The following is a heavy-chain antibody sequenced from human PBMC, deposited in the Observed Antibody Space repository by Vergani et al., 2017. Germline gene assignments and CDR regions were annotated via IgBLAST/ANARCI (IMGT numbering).Heavy chain of an antibody. Sequence: QLQLQESDPGLVKPSETLSLTCPVSGGSIRSTFYSWGWIRQPPGKGLEWIGTIYYSGSTYYNPSLKSRVTISVDPSKNQFSLKLNSVTAADTAVYYCARHKEQLVPGNYYYYYYMDVWGKGTTVTVSS. CDR3: ARHKEQLVPGNYYYYYYMDV. V-gene: IGHV4-39*01. J-gene: IGHJ6*03. CDR1: GGSIRSTFYS. CDR2: IYYSGST. D-gene: IGHD6-13*01.